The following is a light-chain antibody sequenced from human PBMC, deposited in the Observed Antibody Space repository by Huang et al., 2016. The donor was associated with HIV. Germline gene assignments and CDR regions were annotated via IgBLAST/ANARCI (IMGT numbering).Light chain of an antibody. CDR2: GAS. V-gene: IGKV3-20*01. CDR1: Q. CDR3: QQYGRSPIT. J-gene: IGKJ5*01. Sequence: EIVLTQSPGTLALSPGERVSLSCRASQKPGQSHRLLIYGASRRATGITDRFSGSGSGTYFPPTISILEPEDFALFYCQQYGRSPITFGQGTRLEMK.